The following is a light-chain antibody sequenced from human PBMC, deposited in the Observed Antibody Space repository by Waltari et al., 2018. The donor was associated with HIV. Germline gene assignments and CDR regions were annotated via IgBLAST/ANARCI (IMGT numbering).Light chain of an antibody. V-gene: IGKV1-5*03. J-gene: IGKJ1*01. CDR2: KAS. CDR3: QQYNSYPLT. CDR1: RSISRW. Sequence: DIQMTQSPSTLSASVGDRVTITCRASRSISRWLARYQQKPGRAPKLLIYKASSLESGVPSRFSGSGSGTEFTLTISSLQPDDFATYYCQQYNSYPLTFGQWSKVEIK.